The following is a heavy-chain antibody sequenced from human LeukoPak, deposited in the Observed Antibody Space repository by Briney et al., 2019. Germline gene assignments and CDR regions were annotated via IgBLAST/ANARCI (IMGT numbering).Heavy chain of an antibody. Sequence: SETLSLTCTVSGYSISTSYYWGWIRQPPGKGLEWIGSIYHSGNTYYNPSLKSRVTISVDTSKNQFSLKLSSVTAADTAVYYCARDVGEYCSSTNCYASHYWGQGTLVTVSS. V-gene: IGHV4-38-2*02. CDR1: GYSISTSYY. J-gene: IGHJ4*02. CDR2: IYHSGNT. CDR3: ARDVGEYCSSTNCYASHY. D-gene: IGHD2-2*01.